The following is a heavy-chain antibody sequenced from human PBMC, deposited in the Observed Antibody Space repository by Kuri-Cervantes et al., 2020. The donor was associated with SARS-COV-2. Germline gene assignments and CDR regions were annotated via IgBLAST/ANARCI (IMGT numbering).Heavy chain of an antibody. D-gene: IGHD5-18*01. Sequence: GESLKISCAASGFTFSSYSMNWVRQAPGKGLEWVSSISSSSSYIYYADSVKGRFTISRDNAKNSPYLQMNSLRAEDTAVYYCARDFGYLNSYGYDWGQGTLVTVSS. CDR1: GFTFSSYS. J-gene: IGHJ4*02. CDR2: ISSSSSYI. CDR3: ARDFGYLNSYGYD. V-gene: IGHV3-21*01.